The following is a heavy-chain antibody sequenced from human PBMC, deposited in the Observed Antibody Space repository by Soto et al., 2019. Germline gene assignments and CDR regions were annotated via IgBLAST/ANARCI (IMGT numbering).Heavy chain of an antibody. Sequence: ASVKVSCKASGYTFTSYDINWVRQATGQGLEWMGWMNPNSGNTGYAQKFQGRVTMTRNTSISTAYMELSSLRSEDTAVYYCARSDYDTLTGHQRFSTRGHATRVTVPS. CDR2: MNPNSGNT. D-gene: IGHD3-9*01. J-gene: IGHJ4*01. V-gene: IGHV1-8*01. CDR1: GYTFTSYD. CDR3: ARSDYDTLTGHQRFST.